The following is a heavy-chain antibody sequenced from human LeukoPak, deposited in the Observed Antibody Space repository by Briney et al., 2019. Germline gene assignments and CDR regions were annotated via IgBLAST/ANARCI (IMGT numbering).Heavy chain of an antibody. CDR2: INHSGST. CDR3: ARGDDHHGSDGTHYYYYYMDI. J-gene: IGHJ6*03. CDR1: VGSFSGYY. Sequence: PSETLSLTCAVYVGSFSGYYWSWTRQPPGKGLEWIGEINHSGSTKYNPSLKSRVTMSVDKSKNQFSLKLSSVTAADTAVYYCARGDDHHGSDGTHYYYYYMDIWDKGTTVTVPS. V-gene: IGHV4-34*01. D-gene: IGHD3-10*01.